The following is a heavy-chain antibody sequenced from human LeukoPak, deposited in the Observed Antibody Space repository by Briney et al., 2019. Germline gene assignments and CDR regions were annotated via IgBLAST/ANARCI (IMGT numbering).Heavy chain of an antibody. V-gene: IGHV3-30-3*01. CDR3: ARGYYDILTGYYNPLNPYLGYYMDV. D-gene: IGHD3-9*01. CDR2: ISYDGSNK. Sequence: PGGSLRLSCAASGFTFSSYAMHWVRQAPGKGLEWVAVISYDGSNKYYADSVKGRFTISRDNSKNTLYLQMNSLRAEDTAVYYCARGYYDILTGYYNPLNPYLGYYMDVWGKGTTVTVSS. J-gene: IGHJ6*03. CDR1: GFTFSSYA.